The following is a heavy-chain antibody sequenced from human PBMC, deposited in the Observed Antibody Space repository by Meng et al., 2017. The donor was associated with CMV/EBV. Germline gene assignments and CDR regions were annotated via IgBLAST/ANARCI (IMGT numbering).Heavy chain of an antibody. CDR1: GVYISSYY. CDR3: ARGPEVDYGDYVGLDY. Sequence: QGQLRGSGPGLVKPSETLPLNCPVSGVYISSYYWSWIRQPAGKGLEWIGRIYTSGSTNYNPSLKSRVTMSVDTSKNQFSLKLSSVTAADTAVYYCARGPEVDYGDYVGLDYWGQGTLVTVSS. J-gene: IGHJ4*02. V-gene: IGHV4-4*07. CDR2: IYTSGST. D-gene: IGHD4-17*01.